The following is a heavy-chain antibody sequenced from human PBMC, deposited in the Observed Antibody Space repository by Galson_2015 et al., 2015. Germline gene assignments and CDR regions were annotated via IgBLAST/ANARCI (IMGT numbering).Heavy chain of an antibody. J-gene: IGHJ6*03. CDR3: ARDNYQPMVREGGYYYYYMDV. CDR2: ISSSSSYI. CDR1: GFTFSSYS. Sequence: SLRLSCAASGFTFSSYSMNWVRQAPGKGLEWVSSISSSSSYIYYADSVKGRFTISRDNAKNSLYLQMNSLRAEDTAVYYCARDNYQPMVREGGYYYYYMDVWGKGTTVTVSS. D-gene: IGHD3-10*01. V-gene: IGHV3-21*01.